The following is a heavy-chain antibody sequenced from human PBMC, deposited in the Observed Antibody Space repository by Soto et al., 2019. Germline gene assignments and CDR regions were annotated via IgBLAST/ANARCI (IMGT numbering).Heavy chain of an antibody. D-gene: IGHD3-22*01. Sequence: SETLSLTRTVSGGYISSYYWSWIRQPPGKGLEWIGYIYCSGSTNYNPSLKSRVTISVDTSKNQFSLKLSSVTAADTAVYYCAKGYYDSSGYYFDYWGQGTLVTVSS. CDR3: AKGYYDSSGYYFDY. CDR1: GGYISSYY. J-gene: IGHJ4*02. CDR2: IYCSGST. V-gene: IGHV4-59*01.